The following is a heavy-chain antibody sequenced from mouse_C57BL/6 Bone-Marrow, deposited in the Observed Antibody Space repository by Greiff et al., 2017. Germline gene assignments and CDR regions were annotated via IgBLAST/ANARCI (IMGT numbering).Heavy chain of an antibody. D-gene: IGHD2-4*01. CDR3: AGDYDGD. J-gene: IGHJ2*01. CDR1: GYTFTDYY. Sequence: DVQLQESGPVLVKPGASVKMSCKASGYTFTDYYMNWVKQSHGKSLEWIGVINPYNGGTSYNQKFKGKATLTVDKSSSTAYMGLNSLTSEDSAVYYCAGDYDGDWGQGTTLTVSS. CDR2: INPYNGGT. V-gene: IGHV1-19*01.